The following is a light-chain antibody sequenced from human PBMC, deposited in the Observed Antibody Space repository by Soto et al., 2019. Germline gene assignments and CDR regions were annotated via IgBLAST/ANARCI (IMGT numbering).Light chain of an antibody. CDR3: QQYNKWPPET. Sequence: EIVMTPSPATLSVSPGERATLSCRASQSVSSNLAWYQQRPGQAPRLLIYGASTRATGIPARFSGSGSGTEFTLTISSLQSEDLAVYYGQQYNKWPPETFGQGTKVDI. V-gene: IGKV3-15*01. CDR1: QSVSSN. CDR2: GAS. J-gene: IGKJ1*01.